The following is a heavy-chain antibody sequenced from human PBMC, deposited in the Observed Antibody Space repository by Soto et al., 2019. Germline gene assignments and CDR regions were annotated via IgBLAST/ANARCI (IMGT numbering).Heavy chain of an antibody. D-gene: IGHD4-17*01. V-gene: IGHV4-4*07. CDR2: MNTSGNT. Sequence: QVQLQESGPGLVRPLETLSLTCKVSGGSITSYRWSWIRQSAGKGLEWIGRMNTSGNTNYNPSARKERDWIGRTNTSGNTHYNPSLQSRVTVSIDTSKNQFFLTVTSVTAADSAVYYCARESGDNWDYEAYWGQGTPVTVSS. CDR1: GGSITSYR. J-gene: IGHJ4*02. CDR3: SKNQFFLTVTSVTAADSAVYYCARESGDNWDYEAY.